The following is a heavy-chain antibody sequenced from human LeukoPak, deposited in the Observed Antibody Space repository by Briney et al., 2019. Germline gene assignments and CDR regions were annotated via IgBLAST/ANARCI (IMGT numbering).Heavy chain of an antibody. Sequence: PGGSLRLSCAASGFTFNNYAMSWVRQAPGKGLEWVSLIRGSTYYADSVKGRFTISRDNSQNTLYLQMNSLRAEGTALYYCAKDLGGSTDYWGQGTLVTVSS. CDR1: GFTFNNYA. CDR3: AKDLGGSTDY. CDR2: IRGST. V-gene: IGHV3-23*01. D-gene: IGHD5-12*01. J-gene: IGHJ4*02.